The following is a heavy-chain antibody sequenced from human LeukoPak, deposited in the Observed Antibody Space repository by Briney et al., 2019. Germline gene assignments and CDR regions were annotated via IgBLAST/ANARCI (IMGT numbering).Heavy chain of an antibody. CDR2: ISGSDGST. D-gene: IGHD3-10*01. Sequence: GGSLRLSCAASGFTFSSYAMSWVRQAPGKGLEWFSSISGSDGSTYYADSVKGRFTISRDNSKNTLYLQMNSLRAEDTAVYYCAKGAARVRFDYWGQGTLVTVSS. CDR1: GFTFSSYA. V-gene: IGHV3-23*01. CDR3: AKGAARVRFDY. J-gene: IGHJ4*02.